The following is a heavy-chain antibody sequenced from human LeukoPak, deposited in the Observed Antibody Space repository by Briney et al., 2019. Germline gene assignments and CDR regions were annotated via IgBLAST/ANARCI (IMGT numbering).Heavy chain of an antibody. V-gene: IGHV3-53*01. CDR3: IYGYTLDF. CDR1: GFTLRISH. Sequence: GGPLRLSCAACGFTLRISHVIWLRQAPGKGLEWVSVIYSGGSTNYADSVKGRFTISRDNSKNTLYLQMNSLRAEDTAVYYCIYGYTLDFWGQGTLVTVSS. CDR2: IYSGGST. D-gene: IGHD5-18*01. J-gene: IGHJ4*02.